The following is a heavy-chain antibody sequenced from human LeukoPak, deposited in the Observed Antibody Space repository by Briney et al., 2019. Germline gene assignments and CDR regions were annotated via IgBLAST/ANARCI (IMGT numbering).Heavy chain of an antibody. CDR3: ARGGYFSFDY. V-gene: IGHV3-23*01. CDR1: GFSFSTYD. J-gene: IGHJ4*02. CDR2: ITANTRGSIT. Sequence: GGSLRLSCVTSGFSFSTYDMSWVRQAPGKGLEWVSGITANTRGSITYYADSVKGRFTISRDSSKDTLYLQMNNLRAEDTAVYFCARGGYFSFDYWGQGTLVTVSS. D-gene: IGHD2/OR15-2a*01.